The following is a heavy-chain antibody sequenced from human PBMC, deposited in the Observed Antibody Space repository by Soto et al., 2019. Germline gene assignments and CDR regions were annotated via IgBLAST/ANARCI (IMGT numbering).Heavy chain of an antibody. D-gene: IGHD6-13*01. CDR2: ISGSGGST. CDR3: ARIAAAANFDYYVMDG. V-gene: IGHV3-23*01. J-gene: IGHJ6*02. CDR1: RFTFSSYA. Sequence: EVQLLESGGGLVQPGGSLRLSCAASRFTFSSYAMSWVRQTPGKGLEWVSAISGSGGSTYYADSVKGRFTISRDNSKYQLYMQMNSLRAVDTAVYDCARIAAAANFDYYVMDGWGQGTTVTVSS.